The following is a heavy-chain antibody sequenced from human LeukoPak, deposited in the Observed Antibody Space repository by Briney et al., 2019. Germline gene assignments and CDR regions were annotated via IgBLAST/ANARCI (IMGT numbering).Heavy chain of an antibody. CDR2: ISYDGSNK. J-gene: IGHJ4*02. CDR3: ARDGCSGGNCHNFRY. V-gene: IGHV3-30*03. Sequence: GRSLRLSCAASGFTFSSYGMHWVRQAPGKGLEWVAIISYDGSNKYYADSVKGRFTISRDNSKNTLYLQMNSLRAEDTAVYYCARDGCSGGNCHNFRYWGQGTLVTVSS. D-gene: IGHD2-15*01. CDR1: GFTFSSYG.